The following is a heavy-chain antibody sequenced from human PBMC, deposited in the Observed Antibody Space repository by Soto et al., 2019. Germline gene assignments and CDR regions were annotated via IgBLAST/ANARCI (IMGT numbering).Heavy chain of an antibody. CDR3: AREEVYYDFLTGFYTPGYYGMDV. D-gene: IGHD3-9*01. CDR1: GYTFTGYY. CDR2: INPNSGGT. V-gene: IGHV1-2*04. J-gene: IGHJ6*02. Sequence: ASVKVSCKASGYTFTGYYMHWVRQAPGQGLERMGWINPNSGGTNYAQKFQGWVTMTRDTSISTAYMELSRLRSDDTAVYYCAREEVYYDFLTGFYTPGYYGMDVWGQGTTVTVSS.